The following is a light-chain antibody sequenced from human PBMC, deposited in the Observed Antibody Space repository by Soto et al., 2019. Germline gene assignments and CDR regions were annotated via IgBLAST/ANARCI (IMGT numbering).Light chain of an antibody. CDR2: EVS. Sequence: QSALTQPASVSGSRGQSITISCTGTSNNVGSYNFVSWYRQYPGKAPELIIYEVSQRPSTFFNRFSGSKSGNMASLTISGLQSDDEADYYCCSYAGNNALVFGGGTK. CDR1: SNNVGSYNF. J-gene: IGLJ3*02. V-gene: IGLV2-23*02. CDR3: CSYAGNNALV.